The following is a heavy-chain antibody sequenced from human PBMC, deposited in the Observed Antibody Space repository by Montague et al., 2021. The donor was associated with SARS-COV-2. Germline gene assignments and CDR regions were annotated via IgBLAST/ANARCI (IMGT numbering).Heavy chain of an antibody. CDR2: VLYNKGT. CDR1: GVSVTDYY. CDR3: VRHPQYDGLNGPPDF. V-gene: IGHV4-59*08. Sequence: SETRSLTCTVSGVSVTDYYWSWIRQPPGKGLEWAGDVLYNKGTNFNPSLKSRVAISVDTSKNQFSLRLTSVTAADTAFYYCVRHPQYDGLNGPPDFWDQGTLVTVSS. J-gene: IGHJ4*02. D-gene: IGHD3-9*01.